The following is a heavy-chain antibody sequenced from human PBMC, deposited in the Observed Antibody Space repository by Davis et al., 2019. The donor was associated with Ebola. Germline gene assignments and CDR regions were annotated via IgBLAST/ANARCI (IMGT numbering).Heavy chain of an antibody. D-gene: IGHD6-19*01. CDR2: ASHDGTTT. V-gene: IGHV3-30*04. J-gene: IGHJ4*02. Sequence: GESLKISCATSGFLFSNYAMHWVRQTPDKGLVWVAVASHDGTTTYYEDSVKGRFTIARDNSKNTLYLQLNRLRTEDTAVYFCARAVPGKEALDFWGQGTLVTVSS. CDR3: ARAVPGKEALDF. CDR1: GFLFSNYA.